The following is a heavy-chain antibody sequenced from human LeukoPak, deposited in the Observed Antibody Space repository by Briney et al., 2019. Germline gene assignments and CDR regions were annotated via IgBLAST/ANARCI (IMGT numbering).Heavy chain of an antibody. CDR1: GFTFSSYG. J-gene: IGHJ3*02. Sequence: PGGTLRLSCAASGFTFSSYGMSWVRQAPGKGLEWVSAISGSGGSTYYADSVKGRFTISRDNSKNTLYLQMNSLRAEDTAVYYCAEILRYLDAFDIWGQGTMVTVSS. D-gene: IGHD3-9*01. CDR3: AEILRYLDAFDI. CDR2: ISGSGGST. V-gene: IGHV3-23*01.